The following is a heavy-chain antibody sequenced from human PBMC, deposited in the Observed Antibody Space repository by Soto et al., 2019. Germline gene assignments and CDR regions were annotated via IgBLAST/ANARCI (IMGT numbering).Heavy chain of an antibody. V-gene: IGHV3-7*03. CDR2: IKEDGNEK. J-gene: IGHJ6*02. CDR3: TRGAGGWNYYYAMDV. Sequence: GGSLRLSCAASGFPFKNYYMTGVRQASGKGLEWVASIKEDGNEKYYVDSVKGRFTISRDNDKNSLSLQMNSLRAEDTAVYYCTRGAGGWNYYYAMDVWGPGATVTVSS. D-gene: IGHD6-19*01. CDR1: GFPFKNYY.